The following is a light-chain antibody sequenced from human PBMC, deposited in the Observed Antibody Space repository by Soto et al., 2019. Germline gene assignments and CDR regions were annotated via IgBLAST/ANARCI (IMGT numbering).Light chain of an antibody. CDR2: SAS. J-gene: IGKJ1*01. V-gene: IGKV1-12*01. CDR3: QQANSFPRT. Sequence: DIQMPQSPSSVSASVGDRVTITYRASQGLSSWLAWYQQKPGKAPKLLIYSASTLHSGVPSRFSGSGSGTDFTLTINSLQPEDFATYYCQQANSFPRTFGQGTKVEIK. CDR1: QGLSSW.